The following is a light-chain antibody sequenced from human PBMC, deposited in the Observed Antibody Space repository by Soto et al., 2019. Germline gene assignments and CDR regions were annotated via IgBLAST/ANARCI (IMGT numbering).Light chain of an antibody. CDR1: ISDVGGYNY. CDR2: EVI. Sequence: QSVLTPLPSVCGSPGQSITISCTGTISDVGGYNYVSWYQQHPGKAPKLMIYEVINRPSGVSNRFSGSKSGNTASLTISGLQAEDEADYYCSSYTSSSTYVFGTGTKVTV. J-gene: IGLJ1*01. V-gene: IGLV2-14*01. CDR3: SSYTSSSTYV.